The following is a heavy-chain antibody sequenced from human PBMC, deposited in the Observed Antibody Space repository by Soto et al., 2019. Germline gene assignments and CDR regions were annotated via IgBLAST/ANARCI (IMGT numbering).Heavy chain of an antibody. D-gene: IGHD3-10*01. CDR1: GFTFSSSW. Sequence: EVQLVESGGGLVQPGGSLRLSCAASGFTFSSSWMHWVRQVPGKGLVWVSRINSDGSTTQYADSVRGRFTISRDNAKNPLFLEVNSLTIEDTAVYFCACLPTPRGPCDFWGQRTLVTVSS. CDR2: INSDGSTT. V-gene: IGHV3-74*03. J-gene: IGHJ4*02. CDR3: ACLPTPRGPCDF.